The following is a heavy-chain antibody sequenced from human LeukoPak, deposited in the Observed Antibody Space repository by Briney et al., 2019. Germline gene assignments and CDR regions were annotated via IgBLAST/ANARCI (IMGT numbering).Heavy chain of an antibody. V-gene: IGHV5-51*01. D-gene: IGHD6-19*01. CDR1: GYSFTSYW. Sequence: GESLKISCKGSGYSFTSYWIGWVRQMPGKGLEWMGIIHPGDSDTRYSPSFQGQVTISADKSISTAYLQWSSLKASGTAMYYCARSGSSGWHPLYGMDVWGQGTTVTVSS. J-gene: IGHJ6*02. CDR3: ARSGSSGWHPLYGMDV. CDR2: IHPGDSDT.